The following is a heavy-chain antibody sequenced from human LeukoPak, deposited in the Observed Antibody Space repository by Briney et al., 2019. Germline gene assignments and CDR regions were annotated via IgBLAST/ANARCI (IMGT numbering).Heavy chain of an antibody. CDR2: IYYSGST. J-gene: IGHJ6*02. CDR1: GGSISSYY. V-gene: IGHV4-59*08. D-gene: IGHD2-15*01. Sequence: SETLSLTCTVSGGSISSYYWSWIRQPPGKGLEWIGYIYYSGSTNYNPSPKSRVTISVDTSKNQFSLKLSSVTAADTAVYYCARHSHGVGYCSGGSCYYYYYGMDVWGQGTTVTVSS. CDR3: ARHSHGVGYCSGGSCYYYYYGMDV.